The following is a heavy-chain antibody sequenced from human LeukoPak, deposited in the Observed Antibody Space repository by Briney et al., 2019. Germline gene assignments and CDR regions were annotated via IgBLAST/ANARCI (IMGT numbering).Heavy chain of an antibody. J-gene: IGHJ4*02. CDR1: GGSISSYY. V-gene: IGHV4-59*12. D-gene: IGHD3-16*01. Sequence: SETLSLTCTVSGGSISSYYWSWIRQPPGKGLEWIGYIYYSGSTNYNPSLKSRVTISVDTSKNQFSLRLTSVTAADTAVYYCARGRYGPRLGNWGQGTLVTVSS. CDR2: IYYSGST. CDR3: ARGRYGPRLGN.